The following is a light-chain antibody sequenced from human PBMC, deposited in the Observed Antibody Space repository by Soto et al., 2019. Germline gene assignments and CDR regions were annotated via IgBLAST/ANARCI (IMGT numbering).Light chain of an antibody. Sequence: QSALTQPASVSGSPGQSITISCTGTSSDVGSYNVVSWFQQHPGKAPKLMIYEGSKRPSGVSNRFSGSKSGNTASLTISGLQAEDEADYYCATYTVTGTLIFGGGTQLTVL. J-gene: IGLJ2*01. CDR3: ATYTVTGTLI. V-gene: IGLV2-23*01. CDR2: EGS. CDR1: SSDVGSYNV.